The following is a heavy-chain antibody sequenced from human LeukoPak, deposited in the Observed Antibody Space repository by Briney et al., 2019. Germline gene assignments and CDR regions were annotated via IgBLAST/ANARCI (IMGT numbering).Heavy chain of an antibody. V-gene: IGHV4-39*01. CDR3: AKFGHSYYYTPGDFS. CDR2: IYYTGST. D-gene: IGHD3-22*01. Sequence: KPSETLSLTCTVSGGSISSSSSYWGWIRQPPGKGLEWIATIYYTGSTNYNPSLKTRVTISLDTSRNQFSLRLTSVTAADTAVYYCAKFGHSYYYTPGDFSWGQGTLVTVSS. CDR1: GGSISSSSSY. J-gene: IGHJ5*02.